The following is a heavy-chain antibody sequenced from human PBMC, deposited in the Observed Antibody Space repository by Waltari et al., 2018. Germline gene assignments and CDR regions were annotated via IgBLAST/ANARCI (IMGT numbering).Heavy chain of an antibody. CDR3: ARKLWFREFDY. D-gene: IGHD3-10*01. J-gene: IGHJ4*02. CDR2: INHSGST. Sequence: VQLVESGGGLVQPGGSLRLSCAASGFTFSSYWMSWVRQAPGKGLEWIGEINHSGSTNYNPSLKSRVTISVDTSKNQFSLKLSSVTAADTAVYYCARKLWFREFDYWGQGTLVTVSS. CDR1: GFTFSSYW. V-gene: IGHV4-34*01.